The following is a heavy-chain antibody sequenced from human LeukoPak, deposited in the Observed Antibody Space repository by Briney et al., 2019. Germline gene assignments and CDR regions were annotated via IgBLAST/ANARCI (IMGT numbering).Heavy chain of an antibody. D-gene: IGHD5-24*01. J-gene: IGHJ4*02. CDR2: ISGSGGST. V-gene: IGHV3-23*01. CDR3: TRGGSVPATRSFDY. CDR1: GFTFSSYA. Sequence: GGSLRLSCAASGFTFSSYAMSWVRQAPGKGLEWVSGISGSGGSTYYADSVRGRLTISRDNSKNTVYLQMNSLRVEDAAVYYCTRGGSVPATRSFDYWGQGTLVTVSS.